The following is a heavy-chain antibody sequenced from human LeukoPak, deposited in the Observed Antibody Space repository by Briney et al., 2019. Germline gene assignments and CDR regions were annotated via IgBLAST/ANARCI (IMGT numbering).Heavy chain of an antibody. Sequence: GGSLRLSCAVSGFPFSEALMGWVRQAPGKGLEWVGRITSTTDGGTTDHAAPVRGRFTISRDDSTTTLYLQMNSLKTEDTAVYYCTTYLTTRGQGTLVTVSS. CDR2: ITSTTDGGTT. CDR1: GFPFSEAL. CDR3: TTYLTT. J-gene: IGHJ4*02. V-gene: IGHV3-15*01. D-gene: IGHD4/OR15-4a*01.